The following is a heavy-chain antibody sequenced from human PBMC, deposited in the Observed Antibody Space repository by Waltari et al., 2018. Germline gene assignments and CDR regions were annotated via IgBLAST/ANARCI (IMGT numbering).Heavy chain of an antibody. CDR2: IYIAGGT. CDR3: ARDDPLTSGGGFDV. J-gene: IGHJ3*01. V-gene: IGHV3-53*02. CDR1: GFTVSSIY. D-gene: IGHD2-15*01. Sequence: EVQLVETGGGLVQPGGSLTLSCAASGFTVSSIYMSWVRQAPGKWLEWVSVIYIAGGTYYADSVKGRFTISRDHSKNTLYLQMNSLRAEDTAIYYCARDDPLTSGGGFDVWGQGTMVTVSS.